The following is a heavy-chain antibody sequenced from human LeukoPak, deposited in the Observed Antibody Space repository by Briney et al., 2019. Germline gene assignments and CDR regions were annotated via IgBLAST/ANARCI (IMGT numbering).Heavy chain of an antibody. V-gene: IGHV3-21*05. CDR2: INTDSIWT. J-gene: IGHJ3*02. D-gene: IGHD6-19*01. CDR1: GFNFSSYS. Sequence: GGSLRLSCLASGFNFSSYSMSWVRQVSGKGLEWISYINTDSIWTHYADSVKGRFIISRDDGKNSLHLQMSSLRAEDTAVYYCARVLSRLAVAGAAFDIWXXXTMVTVSS. CDR3: ARVLSRLAVAGAAFDI.